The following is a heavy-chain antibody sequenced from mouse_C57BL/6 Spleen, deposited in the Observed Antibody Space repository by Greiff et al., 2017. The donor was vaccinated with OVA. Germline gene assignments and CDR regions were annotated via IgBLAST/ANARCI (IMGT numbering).Heavy chain of an antibody. CDR3: ALTTANYYAMDY. V-gene: IGHV5-17*01. J-gene: IGHJ4*01. D-gene: IGHD1-2*01. CDR2: ISSGSSTI. Sequence: EVKLVESGGGLVKPGGSLKLSCAASGFTFSDYGMHWVRQAPEKGLEWVAYISSGSSTIYYADTVKGRFTISRDNAKNTLFLQMTSLRSEDTAMYYCALTTANYYAMDYWGQGTSVTVSS. CDR1: GFTFSDYG.